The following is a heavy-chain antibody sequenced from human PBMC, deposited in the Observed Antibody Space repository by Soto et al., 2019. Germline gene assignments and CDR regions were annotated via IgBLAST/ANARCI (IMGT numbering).Heavy chain of an antibody. Sequence: PSETLSLTCTVSGGSISSGDYYWGWIRQHPGKGLEWIGYIYYSGSTYYNPSLKSRVTISVDTSKNQFSLKLSSVTAADTAVYYCARDPRLRYFYWLEPDAFDIWGQGTMVTVSS. V-gene: IGHV4-30-4*01. CDR3: ARDPRLRYFYWLEPDAFDI. CDR1: GGSISSGDYY. D-gene: IGHD3-9*01. J-gene: IGHJ3*02. CDR2: IYYSGST.